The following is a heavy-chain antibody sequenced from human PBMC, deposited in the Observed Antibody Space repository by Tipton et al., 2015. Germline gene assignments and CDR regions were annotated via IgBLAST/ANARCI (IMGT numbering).Heavy chain of an antibody. V-gene: IGHV5-51*01. D-gene: IGHD3-22*01. CDR2: IYPSDSDT. CDR3: ARHVSFYYDTHGSDALDI. CDR1: GYSFTSYW. J-gene: IGHJ3*02. Sequence: VQLVQSGAEMKKPGESLKISCKGSGYSFTSYWIGWVRQMPGKGLEWMGIIYPSDSDTRYSPSFQGQVTISADKSVSTAYLHWSSLKASDTAMYYCARHVSFYYDTHGSDALDIWAQGTMVTVSS.